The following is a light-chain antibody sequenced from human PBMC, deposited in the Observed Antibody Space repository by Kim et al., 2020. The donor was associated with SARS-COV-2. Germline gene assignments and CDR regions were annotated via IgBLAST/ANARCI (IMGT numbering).Light chain of an antibody. V-gene: IGLV3-21*04. CDR1: NIGSKS. J-gene: IGLJ3*02. CDR2: YDS. Sequence: SYELTQPPSVSVAPGKTAGMTCGGENIGSKSVYSYQQKPGQAPVLVIYYDSDRPSGIPERCSGANAGNTATLTISRVEAGDEADYYCQVWDSSSDHVVFGGGTQLTVL. CDR3: QVWDSSSDHVV.